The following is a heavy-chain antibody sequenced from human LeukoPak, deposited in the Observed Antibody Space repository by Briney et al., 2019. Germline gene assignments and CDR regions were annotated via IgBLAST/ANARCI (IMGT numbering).Heavy chain of an antibody. CDR3: ARPGNYDFWSPYED. V-gene: IGHV4-4*07. CDR1: GGPISTYS. D-gene: IGHD3-3*01. Sequence: SETLSLTCTVSGGPISTYSWCWIRQAAGKRLEWIGCFYTSGTTNYNPSLKSRVAVSVDTSKNQFSLRLSSVTAADTAVYYCARPGNYDFWSPYEDWGQGSLVTVSS. CDR2: FYTSGTT. J-gene: IGHJ4*02.